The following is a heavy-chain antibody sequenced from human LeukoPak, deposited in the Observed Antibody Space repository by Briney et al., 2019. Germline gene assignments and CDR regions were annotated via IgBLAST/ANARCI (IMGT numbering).Heavy chain of an antibody. V-gene: IGHV4-34*01. CDR3: ARGKWLRSPFDY. CDR1: GGSFSGYY. D-gene: IGHD5-12*01. Sequence: SETLSLTCAVYGGSFSGYYWSWIRQPPGKGLEWIGEINHSGSANYNPSLKSRVTISVDTSKNQFSLKLSSVTAADTAVYYCARGKWLRSPFDYWGQGTLVTVSS. CDR2: INHSGSA. J-gene: IGHJ4*02.